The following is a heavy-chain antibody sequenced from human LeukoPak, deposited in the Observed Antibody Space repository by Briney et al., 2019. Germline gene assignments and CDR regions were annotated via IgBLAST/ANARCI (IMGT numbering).Heavy chain of an antibody. CDR2: IYSGGST. CDR1: GFTFSSYS. D-gene: IGHD1-26*01. CDR3: ARGSGSPDY. J-gene: IGHJ4*02. V-gene: IGHV3-66*01. Sequence: GGSLRLSCAASGFTFSSYSMNWVRQAPGKGLEWVSVIYSGGSTYYADSVKGRFTISRDSSKNTLYLQMNSLRAEDTAVYYCARGSGSPDYWGQGTLVTVSS.